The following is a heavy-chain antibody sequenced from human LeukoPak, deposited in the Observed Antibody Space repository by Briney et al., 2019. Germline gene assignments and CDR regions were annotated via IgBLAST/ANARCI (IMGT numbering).Heavy chain of an antibody. CDR2: ISSTSSTI. J-gene: IGHJ4*02. V-gene: IGHV3-48*01. CDR1: GFTFSSFG. D-gene: IGHD5-12*01. Sequence: PGGSLRLSCAASGFTFSSFGMNWVRQAPGKGLEWISYISSTSSTIYYADSVKGRFTISRDSAKNSLYLQMNSLRAEDTAVYYCVRGSGYAFDYWGQGTLVTVSS. CDR3: VRGSGYAFDY.